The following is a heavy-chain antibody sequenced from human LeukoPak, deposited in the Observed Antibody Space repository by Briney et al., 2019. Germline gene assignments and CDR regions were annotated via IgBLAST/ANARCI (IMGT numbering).Heavy chain of an antibody. J-gene: IGHJ3*02. CDR3: VRDGREGFDI. CDR2: IKYDSSTI. V-gene: IGHV3-11*04. Sequence: GGSLRLSCAASGFTFSDYYMSWIRQAPGKGLEWVSYIKYDSSTIYYGDSVKGRFTISRDNVKNSLYLQVSSLRAEDTAVYYCVRDGREGFDIWGHGTLVIVSS. CDR1: GFTFSDYY. D-gene: IGHD5-24*01.